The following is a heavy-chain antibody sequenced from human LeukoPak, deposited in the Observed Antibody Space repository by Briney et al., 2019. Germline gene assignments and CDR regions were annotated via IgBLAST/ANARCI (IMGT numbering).Heavy chain of an antibody. D-gene: IGHD5-12*01. CDR3: ARKNSGYDLGDY. Sequence: GESLKISCQGSGYSFSNYWIGWVRQMPGKGLEWMGIIYAGDSESRYSASFLGQVTISADKSIRTAYLQWSSLKASDTAMYYCARKNSGYDLGDYWGQGTLVTVSS. J-gene: IGHJ4*02. V-gene: IGHV5-51*01. CDR2: IYAGDSES. CDR1: GYSFSNYW.